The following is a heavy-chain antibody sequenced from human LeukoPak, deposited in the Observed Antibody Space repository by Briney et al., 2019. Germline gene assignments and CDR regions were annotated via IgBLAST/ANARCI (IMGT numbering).Heavy chain of an antibody. J-gene: IGHJ5*02. Sequence: SETLSLTCSVSGGPIGSSSYCWGWIRQPPGKGLEWIGTICYSGSTFYNPSLKSRVTLSVDTSKNQFSLKLSSVTAADTAVYYCARTENCIPEDCFDPWGQGTLVTVSS. D-gene: IGHD2-2*02. V-gene: IGHV4-39*01. CDR3: ARTENCIPEDCFDP. CDR1: GGPIGSSSYC. CDR2: ICYSGST.